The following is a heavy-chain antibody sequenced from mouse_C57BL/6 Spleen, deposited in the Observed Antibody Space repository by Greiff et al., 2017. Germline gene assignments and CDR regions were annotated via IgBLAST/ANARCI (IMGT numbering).Heavy chain of an antibody. D-gene: IGHD1-1*01. Sequence: EVQLQQSGPGLVKPSQSLSLTCSVTGYSITSGYYWNWIRQFPGNKLEWMGYISYDGSNNYNPSLKNRISITRDTSKNQFFLKLNSVTTEDTATYYCARGNYYGSRGYFDVWGTGTTVTVSS. CDR2: ISYDGSN. J-gene: IGHJ1*03. CDR1: GYSITSGYY. V-gene: IGHV3-6*01. CDR3: ARGNYYGSRGYFDV.